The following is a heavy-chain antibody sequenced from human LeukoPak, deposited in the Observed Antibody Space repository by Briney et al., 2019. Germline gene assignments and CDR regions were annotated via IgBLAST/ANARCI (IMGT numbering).Heavy chain of an antibody. D-gene: IGHD6-13*01. J-gene: IGHJ4*02. CDR2: IGGSGADT. CDR3: ANNDDPYSSSWYWRGSGLD. V-gene: IGHV3-23*01. Sequence: QPGGSLRLSCIASGFTFANYAMTWVRQAPGKGLEWVSAIGGSGADTYYADAVKGRFTVSRDDSKNTLFLQMNSLRAEDTAVYYCANNDDPYSSSWYWRGSGLDWGQGTLVTVSS. CDR1: GFTFANYA.